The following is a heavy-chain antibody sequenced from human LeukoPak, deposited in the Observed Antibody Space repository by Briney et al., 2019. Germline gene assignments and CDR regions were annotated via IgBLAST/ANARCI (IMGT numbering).Heavy chain of an antibody. V-gene: IGHV3-23*01. CDR1: GFTFSSYA. CDR2: ISGSGGST. D-gene: IGHD5-12*01. CDR3: ATSGYVRGLWLQFDY. J-gene: IGHJ4*02. Sequence: QTGGSLRLSCAASGFTFSSYAMSWVRQAPGKGLEWVSAISGSGGSTYYADSVKGRFTISRDNSKNTLYLQMNSLRAEDTAVYYCATSGYVRGLWLQFDYWGQGTLVTVSS.